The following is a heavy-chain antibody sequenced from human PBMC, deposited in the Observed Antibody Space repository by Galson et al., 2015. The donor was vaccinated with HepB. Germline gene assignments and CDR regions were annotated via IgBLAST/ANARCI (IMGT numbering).Heavy chain of an antibody. D-gene: IGHD3-10*01. CDR2: IVVGSGNT. V-gene: IGHV1-3*01. J-gene: IGHJ5*02. CDR3: ARGSSGSGSYYSRPYNWFDP. Sequence: SVKVSCKASGYTFTSYAMHWVRQAPGQRLEWIGWIVVGSGNTNYAQRFQGRVTMTRNTSISTAYMELSSLRSEDTAVYYGARGSSGSGSYYSRPYNWFDPWGQGTLVTVSS. CDR1: GYTFTSYA.